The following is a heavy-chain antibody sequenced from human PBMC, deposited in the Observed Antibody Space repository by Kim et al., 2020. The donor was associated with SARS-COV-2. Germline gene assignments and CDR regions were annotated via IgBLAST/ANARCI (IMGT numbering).Heavy chain of an antibody. V-gene: IGHV3-7*05. CDR1: GFTFSSYW. Sequence: GGSLRLSCAASGFTFSSYWMSWVRQAPGKGLEWVANIKVDESERDYADSVKGRFTISRDNAKNSLHLQMNSLRAEDTAVYFCSRGGWGGSLDYWGQGALVTVSS. CDR2: IKVDESER. CDR3: SRGGWGGSLDY. J-gene: IGHJ4*02. D-gene: IGHD3-16*01.